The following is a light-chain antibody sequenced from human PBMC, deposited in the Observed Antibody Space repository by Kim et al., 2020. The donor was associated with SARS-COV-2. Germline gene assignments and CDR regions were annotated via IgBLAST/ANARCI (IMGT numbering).Light chain of an antibody. Sequence: ALGQTVRITFQRHSLRSYYAIWYQQKPGQAPVLVIYGKNNRPSGIPDRFSGSSSGNTASLTITGAQAEDEADYYCNSRDSSGNHWVFGGGTKLTVL. CDR3: NSRDSSGNHWV. CDR1: SLRSYY. V-gene: IGLV3-19*01. J-gene: IGLJ3*02. CDR2: GKN.